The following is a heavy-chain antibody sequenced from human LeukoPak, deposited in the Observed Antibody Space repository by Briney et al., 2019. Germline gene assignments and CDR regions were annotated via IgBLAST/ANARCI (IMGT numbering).Heavy chain of an antibody. CDR3: AKLHHELNNIVVVTAIDY. J-gene: IGHJ4*02. D-gene: IGHD2-21*02. Sequence: GGSLRLSCAASGFTFSSYGMHWVRQAPGKGLGWVAFIRYDGSNKYYADSVKGRFTISRDNSKNTLYLQMNSLRAEDTAVYYCAKLHHELNNIVVVTAIDYWGQGTLVTVSS. CDR2: IRYDGSNK. V-gene: IGHV3-30*02. CDR1: GFTFSSYG.